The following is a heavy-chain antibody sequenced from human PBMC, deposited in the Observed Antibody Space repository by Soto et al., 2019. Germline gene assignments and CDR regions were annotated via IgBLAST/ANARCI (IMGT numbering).Heavy chain of an antibody. CDR2: ISGSGDST. D-gene: IGHD6-6*01. CDR3: AKDREKRGIAARYGMDV. Sequence: VGSLRLSCAASGFTFSSYAMSWVRQAPGKGLEWVSAISGSGDSTYYADSVKGRFTISRDNSKNTLYLQMNSLRAEDTAVYYCAKDREKRGIAARYGMDVWGQGTTVTVSS. J-gene: IGHJ6*02. V-gene: IGHV3-23*01. CDR1: GFTFSSYA.